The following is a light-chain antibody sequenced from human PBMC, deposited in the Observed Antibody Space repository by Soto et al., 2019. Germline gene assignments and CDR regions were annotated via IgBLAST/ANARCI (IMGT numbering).Light chain of an antibody. Sequence: EIVMTQSPATLSVSPGERATLSCRASQSVSSNLAWYQQKPGQAPRLLIYGASTRATGIPARFSGSGSGTEFTLTISSLQSEDFAVYYCQQYNWGYTFGQGTKLEIK. CDR3: QQYNWGYT. J-gene: IGKJ2*01. V-gene: IGKV3-15*01. CDR2: GAS. CDR1: QSVSSN.